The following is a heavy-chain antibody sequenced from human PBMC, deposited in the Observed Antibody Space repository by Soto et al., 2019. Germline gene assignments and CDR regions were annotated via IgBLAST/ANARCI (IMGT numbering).Heavy chain of an antibody. CDR3: ASLPKDYGDYYYYYGMDV. Sequence: SVKVSCKASGGTFSSYAISWVRQAPGQGLEWMGGIIPIFGTANYAQKFQGRVTITADESTSTAYMELSSLRSEDTAVYYCASLPKDYGDYYYYYGMDVWGQGTTVTVS. D-gene: IGHD4-17*01. V-gene: IGHV1-69*13. CDR1: GGTFSSYA. J-gene: IGHJ6*02. CDR2: IIPIFGTA.